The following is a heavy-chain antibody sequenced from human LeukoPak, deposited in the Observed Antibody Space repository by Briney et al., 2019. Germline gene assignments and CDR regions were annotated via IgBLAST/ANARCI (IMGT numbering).Heavy chain of an antibody. Sequence: GASVKVSCKASGYTFTSYAISWVRQAPGQGLEWMGGIIPIFGTANYAQKFQGRVTITADESTSTAYMELSSLRSEDTAVYYCARAVDYYGSGSSKNYYYGMDVWGQGTTVTVSS. CDR1: GYTFTSYA. J-gene: IGHJ6*02. CDR2: IIPIFGTA. D-gene: IGHD3-10*01. V-gene: IGHV1-69*13. CDR3: ARAVDYYGSGSSKNYYYGMDV.